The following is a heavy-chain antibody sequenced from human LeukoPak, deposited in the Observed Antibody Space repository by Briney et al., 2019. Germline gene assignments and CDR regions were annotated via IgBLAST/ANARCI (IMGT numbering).Heavy chain of an antibody. D-gene: IGHD3-22*01. Sequence: SETLSLTCTVSGVSISSYYWSWIRQPPGKGLEWIGYIYYSGSTNYNPSLKSRVTISVDTSKNQFSLKLSSVAAADTAVYYCVWYYYDSSGYYYDHWGQGTLVTVSS. CDR1: GVSISSYY. V-gene: IGHV4-59*12. CDR2: IYYSGST. J-gene: IGHJ5*02. CDR3: VWYYYDSSGYYYDH.